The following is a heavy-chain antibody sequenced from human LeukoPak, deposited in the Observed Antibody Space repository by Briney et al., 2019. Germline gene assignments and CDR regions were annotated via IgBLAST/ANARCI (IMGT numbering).Heavy chain of an antibody. J-gene: IGHJ5*02. V-gene: IGHV3-33*06. CDR1: GFIFSSSG. Sequence: GGSLRLSCAASGFIFSSSGRHGVRQTPGKGLEWVGIIWDDGSNKYYADSVKGRFTISRDNSKNTLYLQMNSLRAEDTAVYYCAKPHTLLWDPNWFDPWGQGTLVTVSS. CDR3: AKPHTLLWDPNWFDP. CDR2: IWDDGSNK. D-gene: IGHD3-10*01.